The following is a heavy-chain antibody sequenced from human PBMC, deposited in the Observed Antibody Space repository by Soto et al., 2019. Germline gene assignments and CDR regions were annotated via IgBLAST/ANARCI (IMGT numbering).Heavy chain of an antibody. CDR1: GGSISSYY. CDR2: IYYSGST. D-gene: IGHD3-9*01. V-gene: IGHV4-59*08. Sequence: SETLSLTCTVSGGSISSYYWSWIRQPPGKGLEWIGYIYYSGSTNYNPSLKSRVTISVDTSKNQFSLKLSSVTAADTAVYYCARGSIAWRYFDWSNPRAPWSAPSGKRTMVT. CDR3: ARGSIAWRYFDWSNPRAPWSAP. J-gene: IGHJ5*02.